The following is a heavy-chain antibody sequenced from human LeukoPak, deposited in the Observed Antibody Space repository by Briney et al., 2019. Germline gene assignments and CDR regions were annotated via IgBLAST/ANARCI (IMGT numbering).Heavy chain of an antibody. J-gene: IGHJ4*02. D-gene: IGHD4-11*01. CDR3: AKGGHYSFFDY. CDR2: ISGDGTET. V-gene: IGHV3-23*01. CDR1: GLIFRNYT. Sequence: GGSLRLSCTASGLIFRNYTMTWVRQAPRKGLEWVSTISGDGTETFYADSVKGRFTISRDNSKNTHYLQMSSLRAEDTGIYYCAKGGHYSFFDYWGQGTLVTVSS.